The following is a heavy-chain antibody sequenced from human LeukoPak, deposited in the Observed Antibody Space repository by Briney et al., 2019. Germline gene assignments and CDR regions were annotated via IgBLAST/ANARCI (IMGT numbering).Heavy chain of an antibody. CDR3: ARDRGYSYGSMDY. Sequence: ASVKVSCKASGYTFTGYYMHWVRQAPGQGLEWMGWINLNSGGTNYAQKFQGRVTMTRDTSISTAYMELSRLRSDDTAVYYCARDRGYSYGSMDYWGQGTLVTVSS. V-gene: IGHV1-2*02. D-gene: IGHD5-18*01. CDR1: GYTFTGYY. CDR2: INLNSGGT. J-gene: IGHJ4*02.